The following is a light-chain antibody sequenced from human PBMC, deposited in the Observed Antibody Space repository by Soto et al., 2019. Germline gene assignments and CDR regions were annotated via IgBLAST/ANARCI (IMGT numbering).Light chain of an antibody. Sequence: DIQMTQSPSSLSASVGDRVTITCRASQSINSHLNWYQQKPGKPPKLLIHTTSSLQSGVPSRFSGSGTGTDFTLTISSMQPDDFATFYCQQYNGYSRTFGQGTKVEI. J-gene: IGKJ1*01. CDR2: TTS. V-gene: IGKV1-39*01. CDR3: QQYNGYSRT. CDR1: QSINSH.